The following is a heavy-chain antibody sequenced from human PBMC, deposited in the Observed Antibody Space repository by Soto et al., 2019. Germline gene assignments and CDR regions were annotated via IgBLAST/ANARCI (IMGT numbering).Heavy chain of an antibody. CDR3: ASVAI. D-gene: IGHD5-12*01. CDR1: GFTFSNYW. J-gene: IGHJ4*02. CDR2: IKQDGTEK. Sequence: EVQLVESGGGLVQPGGSLRLSFAASGFTFSNYWMSCVRQAPGKGLEWVANIKQDGTEKNYVDSVRGRFTISRDNAKNSLDLQMNSLTAEDTAVYYCASVAIWGQGTLVTVSS. V-gene: IGHV3-7*01.